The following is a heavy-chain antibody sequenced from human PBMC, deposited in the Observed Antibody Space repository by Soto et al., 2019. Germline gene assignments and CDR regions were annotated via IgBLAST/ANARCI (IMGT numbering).Heavy chain of an antibody. CDR2: INHSGST. V-gene: IGHV4-34*01. CDR3: ARDYYDRKGYYYGMDV. J-gene: IGHJ6*02. CDR1: GGSFSGYY. Sequence: SETLSLTCAVYGGSFSGYYWSWIRQPPGKGLEWIGEINHSGSTNYNPSLKSRVTISVDTSKNQFSLKLSSVTAADTAVYYCARDYYDRKGYYYGMDVWDQGTTVTVSS. D-gene: IGHD3-22*01.